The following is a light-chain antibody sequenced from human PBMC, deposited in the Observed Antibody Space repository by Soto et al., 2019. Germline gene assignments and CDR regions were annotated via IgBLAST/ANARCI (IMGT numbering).Light chain of an antibody. CDR3: QQYGSSRLT. CDR1: QSVTSSY. V-gene: IGKV3-20*01. Sequence: EIVLTQSPGTLSLSPGERVTLSCRASQSVTSSYLAWYQQKPGQAPRLLIYGASTRATGIPDRFSGSGSGTDFTLTISRLEPVDFAVYYCQQYGSSRLTFGGGTKVEIK. CDR2: GAS. J-gene: IGKJ4*01.